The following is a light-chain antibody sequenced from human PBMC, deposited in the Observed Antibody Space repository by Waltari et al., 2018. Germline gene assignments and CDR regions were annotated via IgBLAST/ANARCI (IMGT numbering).Light chain of an antibody. CDR1: QSIATN. CDR3: QQYNRWPPIT. CDR2: DAS. Sequence: EVVMTQSLATLSVSPGGRATLSGRASQSIATNLAWYQQRRGQDPRPLIFDASTRATSISGRFSGSGSGTEFTLPISSLQSEDSAVYYCQQYNRWPPITFGQGTRLEIK. J-gene: IGKJ5*01. V-gene: IGKV3-15*01.